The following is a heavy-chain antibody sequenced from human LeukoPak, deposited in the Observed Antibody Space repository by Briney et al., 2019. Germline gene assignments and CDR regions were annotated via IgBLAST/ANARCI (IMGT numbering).Heavy chain of an antibody. CDR3: ARGGRCSGGSCYSLGAFDI. CDR1: GYTFTAYY. CDR2: INPNSGGT. Sequence: ASVKVSCKASGYTFTAYYMHWVRQAPGQGLEWMGWINPNSGGTNYAQKFQGRVTMTRDTSISTAYMELSSLRSEDTAVYYCARGGRCSGGSCYSLGAFDIWGQGTMVTVSS. J-gene: IGHJ3*02. V-gene: IGHV1-2*02. D-gene: IGHD2-15*01.